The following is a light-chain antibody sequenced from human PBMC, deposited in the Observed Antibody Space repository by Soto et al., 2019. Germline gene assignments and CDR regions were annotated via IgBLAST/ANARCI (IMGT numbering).Light chain of an antibody. CDR3: SSYTSSSTPYV. Sequence: QSALTQPASVSGSPGQSITISCTGTSSDVGGYNYVSWYQQHPGKAPKLMIDEVSNRPSGVSNRFSVSKSVNTASLTISGLQAEDEADYYCSSYTSSSTPYVFGPGTKLTVL. CDR2: EVS. J-gene: IGLJ1*01. CDR1: SSDVGGYNY. V-gene: IGLV2-14*01.